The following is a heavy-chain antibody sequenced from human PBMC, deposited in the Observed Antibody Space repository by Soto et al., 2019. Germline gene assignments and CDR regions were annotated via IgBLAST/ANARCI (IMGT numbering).Heavy chain of an antibody. J-gene: IGHJ4*02. Sequence: AGVSLLLSCAAAGFRFNDYYMTWIRQAPGKGLEWVSYISSGSSTIYYAHSVKGRFTISRDNAKNSLYLQINSLRAEDTAVYYCATSIGALAASFHYYSHDSGQGTGVTVA. CDR3: ATSIGALAASFHYYSHD. D-gene: IGHD6-19*01. V-gene: IGHV3-11*01. CDR1: GFRFNDYY. CDR2: ISSGSSTI.